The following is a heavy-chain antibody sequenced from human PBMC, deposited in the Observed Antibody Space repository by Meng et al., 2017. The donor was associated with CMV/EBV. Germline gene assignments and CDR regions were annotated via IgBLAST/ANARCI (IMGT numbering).Heavy chain of an antibody. Sequence: SGFTFSDCYMSWLRQAPGKELEWVSCISSSSSYTNYADSVKGRFTISRDNAKNSLYLQMNSLRAEDTAVYYCARDGYNYYYDSSGPDYWGQGTLVTVSS. CDR3: ARDGYNYYYDSSGPDY. J-gene: IGHJ4*02. D-gene: IGHD3-22*01. V-gene: IGHV3-11*06. CDR2: ISSSSSYT. CDR1: GFTFSDCY.